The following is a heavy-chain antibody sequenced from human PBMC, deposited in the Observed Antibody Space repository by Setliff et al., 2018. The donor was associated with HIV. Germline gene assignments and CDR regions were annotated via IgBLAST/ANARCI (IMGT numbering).Heavy chain of an antibody. CDR2: VDPEDGET. Sequence: ASVKVSCKASGYTFTDYYMHWVKQAPGKGPERMGRVDPEDGETIYTEKFQGRVTIIADTSTETSYMELSSLRSEDTAVYYCATGTSETWGITILMDVWGKGTTVTVSS. J-gene: IGHJ6*04. D-gene: IGHD3-3*01. CDR1: GYTFTDYY. CDR3: ATGTSETWGITILMDV. V-gene: IGHV1-69-2*01.